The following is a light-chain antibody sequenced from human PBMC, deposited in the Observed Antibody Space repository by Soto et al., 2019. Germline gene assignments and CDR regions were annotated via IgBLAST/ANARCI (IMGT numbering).Light chain of an antibody. CDR1: QDISNY. CDR3: QQYKSFWT. J-gene: IGKJ1*01. V-gene: IGKV1-33*01. CDR2: DAS. Sequence: DIQMTQSPSSLSASVGDRVTITCQASQDISNYLNWYQHTPDQAPNLLIYDASSLKSGVPSRLSGSASATVFTLTISSLQPDDSATYYCQQYKSFWTFGQGTKVDIK.